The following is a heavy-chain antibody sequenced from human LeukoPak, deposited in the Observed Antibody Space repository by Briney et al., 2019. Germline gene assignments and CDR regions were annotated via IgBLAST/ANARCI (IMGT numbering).Heavy chain of an antibody. V-gene: IGHV4-38-2*02. CDR1: GYSISSGHY. J-gene: IGHJ4*02. CDR3: ARETFKGSGSYYAPWYFDY. CDR2: MYHSGST. Sequence: SETLSLTCTVSGYSISSGHYWGWIRQPPGKGLEWIGSMYHSGSTYYNPPLKSRVTISEDTSKNQFSLQLSSVTAADTAVYYCARETFKGSGSYYAPWYFDYWGQGSLVTVSS. D-gene: IGHD3-10*01.